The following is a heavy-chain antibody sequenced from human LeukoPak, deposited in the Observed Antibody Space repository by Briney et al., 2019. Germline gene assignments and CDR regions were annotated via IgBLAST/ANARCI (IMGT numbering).Heavy chain of an antibody. V-gene: IGHV1-69*13. D-gene: IGHD5-18*01. Sequence: SVKVSCKASGGTFSSYAISWVRQAPGQGLEWMGGIIPIFGTANYAQKFQGRVTITADESTSTAYMELSSLRPEDTAVYCCARDSTAMVTDNFDYWGQGTLVTVSS. J-gene: IGHJ4*02. CDR1: GGTFSSYA. CDR2: IIPIFGTA. CDR3: ARDSTAMVTDNFDY.